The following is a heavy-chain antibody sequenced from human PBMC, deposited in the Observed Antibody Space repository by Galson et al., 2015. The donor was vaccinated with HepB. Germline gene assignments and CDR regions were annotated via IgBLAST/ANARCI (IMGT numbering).Heavy chain of an antibody. V-gene: IGHV3-74*01. Sequence: SLRLSCAASGGIFSAYWLHWVRQAPGKGLVWLARISTGGNTFYAGPVKGRFTISRDNARDALYLQMNSLGDEDKAAYFCLRGNSGYGNFDYWGQGILVTVSS. J-gene: IGHJ4*02. CDR3: LRGNSGYGNFDY. CDR2: ISTGGNT. CDR1: GGIFSAYW. D-gene: IGHD5-12*01.